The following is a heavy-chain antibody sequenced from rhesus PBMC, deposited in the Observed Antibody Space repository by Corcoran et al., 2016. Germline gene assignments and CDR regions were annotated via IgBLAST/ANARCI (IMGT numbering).Heavy chain of an antibody. D-gene: IGHD2-21*01. V-gene: IGHV4-93*02. J-gene: IGHJ3*01. CDR3: VRHGILDAFDF. CDR1: GGFISSSNW. CDR2: IYGSGGST. Sequence: QVQLQESGPAVVKPSETLSLTCAVSGGFISSSNWWSWIRQSPGKGLEWIGGIYGSGGSTEYNPSLKSRDCISIDTSKSQFSLKLGSVTAADTAVYYCVRHGILDAFDFWGQGLRVTVSS.